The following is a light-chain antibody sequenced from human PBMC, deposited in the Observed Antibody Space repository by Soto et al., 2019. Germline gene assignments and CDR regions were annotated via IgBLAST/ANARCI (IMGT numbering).Light chain of an antibody. CDR2: GAS. CDR3: QQYNNWPPWT. J-gene: IGKJ1*01. Sequence: EIVMTQSPATLSVSPGARATLSCRASQSVSSNLACYQQKPGQAPRLLIYGASTRATGIPARFSGSGSGTEFTLTISSLQSEDFAVYYCQQYNNWPPWTFGQGTKVEIK. V-gene: IGKV3-15*01. CDR1: QSVSSN.